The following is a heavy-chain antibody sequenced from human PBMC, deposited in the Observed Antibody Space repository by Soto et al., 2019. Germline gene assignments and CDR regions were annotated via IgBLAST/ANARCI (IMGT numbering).Heavy chain of an antibody. D-gene: IGHD6-13*01. CDR2: ISPDGITT. J-gene: IGHJ4*02. V-gene: IGHV3-74*01. CDR3: AKHSATGSRSFDS. CDR1: GFTVWNFW. Sequence: SMRLSCAACGFTVWNFWVHWARQAPGKGLVWVSRISPDGITTSYADSEKGRYTISRDNATSTLFLQMNSLRAEDTAICYCAKHSATGSRSFDSCAQRLLVTVPS.